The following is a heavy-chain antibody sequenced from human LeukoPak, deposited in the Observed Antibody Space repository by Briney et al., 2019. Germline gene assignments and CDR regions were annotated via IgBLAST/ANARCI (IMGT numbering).Heavy chain of an antibody. V-gene: IGHV3-48*03. CDR1: GFTFSSYE. J-gene: IGHJ3*02. CDR2: ISSSGSTI. CDR3: AKDLPPI. D-gene: IGHD5/OR15-5a*01. Sequence: SGGSLRLSCAASGFTFSSYEMNWVRQAPGKGLEWVSYISSSGSTIYYADSVKGRFTISRDNSKNTLYLRMNSLRTEDTAVYYCAKDLPPIWGQGTMVTVSS.